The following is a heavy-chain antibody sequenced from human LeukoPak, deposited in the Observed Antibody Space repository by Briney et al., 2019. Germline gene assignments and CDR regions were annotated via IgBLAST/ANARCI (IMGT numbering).Heavy chain of an antibody. Sequence: GASVKVSCKASGGTFSSYAISWVRQAPGQGLEWMGRIIPILGIANYAQKFQGRVTTTADKSTSTAYMELSSLRPEDTAVYYCARKQRYLWDAFDIWGQGTMVTVSS. J-gene: IGHJ3*02. D-gene: IGHD1/OR15-1a*01. CDR1: GGTFSSYA. CDR2: IIPILGIA. V-gene: IGHV1-69*04. CDR3: ARKQRYLWDAFDI.